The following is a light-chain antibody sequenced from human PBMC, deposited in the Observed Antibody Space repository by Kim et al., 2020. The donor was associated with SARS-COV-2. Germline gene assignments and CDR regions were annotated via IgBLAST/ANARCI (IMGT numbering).Light chain of an antibody. CDR2: AAS. V-gene: IGKV1-8*01. Sequence: ACTGDRVTITCRASQGISSDLAWYQQKPGKAPKLLIYAASTLQSGVPSRFSGSGSGTDFTLTISCLQSEDFATYYCQQYYSYPQTFGQGTKVDIK. CDR3: QQYYSYPQT. CDR1: QGISSD. J-gene: IGKJ1*01.